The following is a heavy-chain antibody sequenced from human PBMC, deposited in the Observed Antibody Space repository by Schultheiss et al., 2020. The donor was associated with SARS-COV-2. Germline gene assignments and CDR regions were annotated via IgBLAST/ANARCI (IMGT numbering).Heavy chain of an antibody. CDR3: ARDGPHGYSGYDLRQWLVLGFDY. J-gene: IGHJ4*02. D-gene: IGHD5-12*01. CDR1: GYTFTSYY. CDR2: INPNSGGT. V-gene: IGHV1-2*02. Sequence: ASVKVSCKASGYTFTSYYMHWVRQAPGQGLEWMGWINPNSGGTNYAQKFQGRVTMTRDTSISTAYMELSRLRSDDTAVYYCARDGPHGYSGYDLRQWLVLGFDYWGQGTLVTVSS.